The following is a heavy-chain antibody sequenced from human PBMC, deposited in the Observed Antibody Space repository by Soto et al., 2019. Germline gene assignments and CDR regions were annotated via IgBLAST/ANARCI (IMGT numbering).Heavy chain of an antibody. CDR3: AKDQRWLPIYGMDV. V-gene: IGHV3-30*18. CDR1: GFTFSSYG. CDR2: ISYDGSNK. Sequence: QVQLVESGGGVVQPGRSLRLSCAASGFTFSSYGMHWVRQAPGKGLEWVAVISYDGSNKYYADSVKGRFTISRDNSKNTLYLRMNSLRAEETAVYYCAKDQRWLPIYGMDVWGQGTTVTVSS. J-gene: IGHJ6*02. D-gene: IGHD5-12*01.